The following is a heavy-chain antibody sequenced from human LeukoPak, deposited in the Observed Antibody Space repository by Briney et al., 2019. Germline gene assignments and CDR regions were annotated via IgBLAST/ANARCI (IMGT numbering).Heavy chain of an antibody. CDR1: GGSISSSSYY. D-gene: IGHD3-3*01. J-gene: IGHJ4*02. Sequence: PSETLSLTCTVSGGSISSSSYYWGWIRQPPGMGLEWIGSIYYSGSTYYNPSLKSRVTISVDTSKNQFSLKLSSVTAADTAVYYCARRRGLRFLKGLVGDYFDYWGQGTLVTVSS. CDR2: IYYSGST. V-gene: IGHV4-39*01. CDR3: ARRRGLRFLKGLVGDYFDY.